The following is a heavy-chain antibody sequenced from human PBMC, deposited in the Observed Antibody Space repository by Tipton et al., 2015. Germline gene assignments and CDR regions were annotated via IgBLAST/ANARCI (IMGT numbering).Heavy chain of an antibody. J-gene: IGHJ6*02. Sequence: TLSLTCTVSGGSIYSGDDYWSWIRQHPGSGLEWVGYIYYTGSTYYNPSLRSRVAMSLDTSKNQFSLKLSSVTAADTAVYYCARDTKPRGLQLWYGMDVGGQGTTVTVSS. CDR2: IYYTGST. D-gene: IGHD5-18*01. V-gene: IGHV4-31*03. CDR3: ARDTKPRGLQLWYGMDV. CDR1: GGSIYSGDDY.